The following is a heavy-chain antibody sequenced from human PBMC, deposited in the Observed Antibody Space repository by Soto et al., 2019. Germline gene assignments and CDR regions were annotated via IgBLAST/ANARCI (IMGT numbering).Heavy chain of an antibody. CDR2: IVPIFGTP. CDR1: GGTFSDSV. CDR3: AGPLSPIRFAY. V-gene: IGHV1-69*06. Sequence: QVQQVQSGPEVKKPGSSVKVSCKASGGTFSDSVTSWVRQAPGQGLEWMGGIVPIFGTPKYAQKFQGRVMITADKSTSTAYMELSSLTFEDTAVYYCAGPLSPIRFAYWGQGTLVTVSS. J-gene: IGHJ4*02. D-gene: IGHD4-17*01.